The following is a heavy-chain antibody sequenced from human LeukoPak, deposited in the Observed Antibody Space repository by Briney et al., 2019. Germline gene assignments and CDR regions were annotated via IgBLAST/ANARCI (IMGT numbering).Heavy chain of an antibody. CDR1: GFTFSSYA. Sequence: GGSLRLSCAASGFTFSSYAMSWVRQAPGKGLEWVSAISGSGGSTYYADSVKGRFTISRDNSKNTLYLQMNSLGAEDTAVYYCAKGVIAAVLANDYWGQGTLVTVSS. CDR2: ISGSGGST. V-gene: IGHV3-23*01. D-gene: IGHD6-13*01. CDR3: AKGVIAAVLANDY. J-gene: IGHJ4*02.